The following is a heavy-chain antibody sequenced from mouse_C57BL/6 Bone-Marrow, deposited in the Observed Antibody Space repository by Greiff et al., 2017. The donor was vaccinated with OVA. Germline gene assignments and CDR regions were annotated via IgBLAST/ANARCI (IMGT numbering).Heavy chain of an antibody. V-gene: IGHV1-26*01. D-gene: IGHD2-5*01. CDR1: GYTFTDYY. CDR2: INPNNGGT. J-gene: IGHJ1*03. Sequence: VQLQQSGPELVKPGASVKISCKASGYTFTDYYMNWVKQSHGKSLEWIGDINPNNGGTSYNQKFKGKATLTVDKSSSTAYMELRSLTSEDSAVYYCATYSNYGYWYFDVWGTGTTVTVSS. CDR3: ATYSNYGYWYFDV.